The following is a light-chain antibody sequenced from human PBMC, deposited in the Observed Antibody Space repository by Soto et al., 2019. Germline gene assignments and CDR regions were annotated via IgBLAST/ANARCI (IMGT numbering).Light chain of an antibody. J-gene: IGKJ4*01. CDR2: GAS. CDR1: QRVSTSY. V-gene: IGKV3-20*01. CDR3: QQYGSSPT. Sequence: EIVLTQSPGTLSLSPGERATLSCRAVQRVSTSYLAWYQQKPGQAPRLLIYGASSRATGIPDRFSGSGSGTDFTLTISRLEPEDFAVYYCQQYGSSPTFGGGTKVEIK.